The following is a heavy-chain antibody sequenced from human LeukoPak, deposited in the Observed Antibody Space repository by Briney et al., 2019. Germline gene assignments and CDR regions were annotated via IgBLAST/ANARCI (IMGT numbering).Heavy chain of an antibody. CDR1: GFTFSSYG. CDR3: AKDTLYYDSSGYLDY. V-gene: IGHV3-30*02. J-gene: IGHJ4*02. Sequence: AGGSLRLSCAGSGFTFSSYGMHWVREAPGKGLEWVSFIRYDGSNKYYADSVKGRFTISRDNSKNTLYLQMNSLRAEDTAVYYCAKDTLYYDSSGYLDYWGQGTLVTVSS. D-gene: IGHD3-22*01. CDR2: IRYDGSNK.